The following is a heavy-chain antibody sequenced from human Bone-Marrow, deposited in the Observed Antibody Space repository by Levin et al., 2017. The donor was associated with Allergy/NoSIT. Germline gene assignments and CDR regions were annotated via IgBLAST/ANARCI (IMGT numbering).Heavy chain of an antibody. J-gene: IGHJ4*02. CDR1: GFTFGDSA. V-gene: IGHV3-9*01. CDR3: AKGPGIAAAKRYLDY. D-gene: IGHD6-13*01. Sequence: RPGGSLRLSCAASGFTFGDSAMHWVRQAPGKGLEWVSGLSWNSGSIGYADSVKGRFTISRDNAKNSLYLQMNSLKPEDTALYYCAKGPGIAAAKRYLDYWGQGTLVTVSS. CDR2: LSWNSGSI.